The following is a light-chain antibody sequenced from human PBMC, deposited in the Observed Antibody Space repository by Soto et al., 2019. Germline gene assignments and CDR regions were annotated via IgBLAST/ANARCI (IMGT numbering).Light chain of an antibody. J-gene: IGLJ2*01. CDR2: GND. CDR1: TSNIVSNT. Sequence: QSVLTQPPSASGTPGQRVTISCSGATSNIVSNTVNWHQQLPGTAPKLLIYGNDQRPSGVPDRFSGSKSGTSASLAISGLQSEDAADYYCAALDDSLNGVVFGGGTKLTVL. V-gene: IGLV1-44*01. CDR3: AALDDSLNGVV.